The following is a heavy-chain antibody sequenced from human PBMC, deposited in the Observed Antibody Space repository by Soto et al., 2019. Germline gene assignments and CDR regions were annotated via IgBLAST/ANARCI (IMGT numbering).Heavy chain of an antibody. D-gene: IGHD3-22*01. CDR1: GLTLSRHT. CDR2: IGSRTSDI. V-gene: IGHV3-21*01. J-gene: IGHJ3*02. Sequence: RCRRLSCSASGLTLSRHTMNWVRHSPGKGLEWVSFIGSRTSDIYYADSVKCRFTISRDNAKNSLYLDLTRLRAEDTAVYFCVRDYYDTSGYPNTFDMWGQGTMVTVSS. CDR3: VRDYYDTSGYPNTFDM.